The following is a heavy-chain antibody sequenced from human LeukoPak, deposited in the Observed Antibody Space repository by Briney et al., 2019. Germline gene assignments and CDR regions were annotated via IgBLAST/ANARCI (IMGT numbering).Heavy chain of an antibody. Sequence: GGSLRLSCAASGFTFSDYYMSWIRQAPGKGLEWVSYISSSGSTIYYADSVKGRFTISRDNAKNSLYLQMNSLRAEDTAVYYCARSHYDSSGYYLRSTGVDYWGQGTLVTVSS. CDR1: GFTFSDYY. J-gene: IGHJ4*02. D-gene: IGHD3-22*01. CDR2: ISSSGSTI. V-gene: IGHV3-11*01. CDR3: ARSHYDSSGYYLRSTGVDY.